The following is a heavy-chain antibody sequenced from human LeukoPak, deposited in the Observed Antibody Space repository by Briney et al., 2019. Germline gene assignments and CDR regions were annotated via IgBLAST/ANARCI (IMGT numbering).Heavy chain of an antibody. CDR2: IIPLFGIT. J-gene: IGHJ6*03. CDR1: GGTFDNYG. D-gene: IGHD7-27*01. Sequence: SVKVSCKASGGTFDNYGISWVRQAPGQGLEWMGGIIPLFGITNYAQKFQGRVTITTDESTSTAYMELSSLRPEDTAVYYCARGALSRSLTGDLHYYMDVWGKGTTVSVSS. CDR3: ARGALSRSLTGDLHYYMDV. V-gene: IGHV1-69*05.